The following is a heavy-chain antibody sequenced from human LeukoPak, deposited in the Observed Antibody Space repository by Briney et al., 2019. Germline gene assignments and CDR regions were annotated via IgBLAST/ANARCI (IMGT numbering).Heavy chain of an antibody. V-gene: IGHV3-74*01. CDR3: ATGYCSGGSCYGDQAFNYYGMDV. D-gene: IGHD2-15*01. J-gene: IGHJ6*02. CDR1: GFNFSSYW. Sequence: GGSLRLSCAASGFNFSSYWMHWVRHAPGKGLVWVSRINSDGSTTTYADSVKGRFTISRDDAKNTLYLQMNSLRAEDTAVYYCATGYCSGGSCYGDQAFNYYGMDVWGQGTTVSVSS. CDR2: INSDGSTT.